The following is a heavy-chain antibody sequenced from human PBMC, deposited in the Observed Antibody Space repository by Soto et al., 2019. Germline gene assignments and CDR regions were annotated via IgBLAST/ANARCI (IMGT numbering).Heavy chain of an antibody. CDR2: MNRNSGDT. D-gene: IGHD3-16*02. CDR3: AVTYFDYTWGHYRYS. CDR1: GYTFTTYD. J-gene: IGHJ5*02. Sequence: ALVKVSCKTSGYTFTTYDIHWVRQASGQGLEWMGSMNRNSGDTAYAQKLQDRVTMTRDTSISTAHMELSSLRSEDTATYYCAVTYFDYTWGHYRYSWGQGTPVTVSS. V-gene: IGHV1-8*02.